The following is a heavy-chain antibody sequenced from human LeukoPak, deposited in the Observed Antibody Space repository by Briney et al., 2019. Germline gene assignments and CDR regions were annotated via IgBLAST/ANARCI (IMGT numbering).Heavy chain of an antibody. CDR3: ARSDYSRMDV. D-gene: IGHD4-11*01. CDR2: IYTSGST. V-gene: IGHV4-61*02. CDR1: GGPISSGSYY. Sequence: SSETLSLTCTVSGGPISSGSYYWSWIRQPAGKGLEWIGRIYTSGSTNYNPSLKSRVTISVDTSKNQFSLKLSSVTAADTAVYYCARSDYSRMDVWGKGTTVTVSS. J-gene: IGHJ6*04.